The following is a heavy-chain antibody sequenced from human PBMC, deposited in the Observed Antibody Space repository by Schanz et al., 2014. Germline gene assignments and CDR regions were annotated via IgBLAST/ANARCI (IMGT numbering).Heavy chain of an antibody. CDR2: LFNSERA. D-gene: IGHD5-18*01. CDR1: GVSISSHY. J-gene: IGHJ4*02. CDR3: ATIPRGNIYGYFDY. V-gene: IGHV4-59*11. Sequence: QVQLRESGPGLVKPSETLSLTCTVSGVSISSHYWSWVRHAPGEGLEWIGYLFNSERAKYNPSLESRITMSLDTSKSQFSLHLRYVTAADTAVYYCATIPRGNIYGYFDYWGQGTLVTVSS.